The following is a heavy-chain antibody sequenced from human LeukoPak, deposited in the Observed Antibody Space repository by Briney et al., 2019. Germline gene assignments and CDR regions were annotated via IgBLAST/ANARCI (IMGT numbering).Heavy chain of an antibody. CDR3: VKDDSYYYGSGSSND. CDR1: GFTVSSSY. V-gene: IGHV3-53*05. J-gene: IGHJ4*02. D-gene: IGHD3-10*01. CDR2: IYNDGRI. Sequence: PGGSLRLSCAASGFTVSSSYMSWVRQAPGKGLEWVSVIYNDGRIYYADSVKGRFTISRDNSKNTLYLQMSRLRPEDTAVYYCVKDDSYYYGSGSSNDWGQGTLVTVSS.